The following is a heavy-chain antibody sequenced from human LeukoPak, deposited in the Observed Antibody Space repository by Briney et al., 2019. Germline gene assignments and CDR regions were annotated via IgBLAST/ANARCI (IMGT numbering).Heavy chain of an antibody. CDR1: GGSISNGDHY. D-gene: IGHD5-18*01. V-gene: IGHV4-61*08. CDR3: ARVGVQLWFTEGGWFDP. J-gene: IGHJ5*02. Sequence: SETLSLTCTVSGGSISNGDHYWSWIRQHPGKGLEWIGYIYYSGSTNYNPSLKSRVTISVDTSKNQFSLKLSSVTAADTAVYYCARVGVQLWFTEGGWFDPWGQGTLVTVSS. CDR2: IYYSGST.